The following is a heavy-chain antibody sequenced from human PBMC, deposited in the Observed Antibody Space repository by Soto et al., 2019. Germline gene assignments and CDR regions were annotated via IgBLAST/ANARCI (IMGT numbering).Heavy chain of an antibody. CDR2: ISSSGSFM. CDR1: GFSFSSDS. J-gene: IGHJ5*01. V-gene: IGHV3-21*01. CDR3: ARDPPTGTTLDWVDS. D-gene: IGHD1-7*01. Sequence: GGSLRLSCAASGFSFSSDSMGWVRQAPGKGLEWVSSISSSGSFMNYADSVKGRFTISRDNAKNSLYLQMSGLKDEDTAVYYCARDPPTGTTLDWVDSWGQGTLVTGSS.